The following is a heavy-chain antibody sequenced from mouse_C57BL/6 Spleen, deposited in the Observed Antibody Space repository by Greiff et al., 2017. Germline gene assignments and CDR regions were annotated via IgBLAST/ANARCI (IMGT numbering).Heavy chain of an antibody. CDR2: INPNYGTT. CDR3: ARETGQATSWFAY. V-gene: IGHV1-39*01. CDR1: GYSFTDYN. D-gene: IGHD3-2*02. J-gene: IGHJ3*01. Sequence: EVQLQQSGPELVKPGASVKISCKASGYSFTDYNMNWVKQSNGKSLEWIGVINPNYGTTSYNQKFKGKATLTVDQPSSTAYMQLNSLTSEDSAVYYGARETGQATSWFAYWGQGTLVTVSA.